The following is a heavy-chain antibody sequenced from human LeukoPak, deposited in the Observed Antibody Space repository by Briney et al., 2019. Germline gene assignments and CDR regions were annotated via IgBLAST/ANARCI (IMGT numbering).Heavy chain of an antibody. CDR3: AKDGVYANYYYYYMDV. V-gene: IGHV3-23*01. J-gene: IGHJ6*03. CDR2: ISGSGGST. Sequence: PGGSLRLSCAASGFTFSSYAMSWVRQAPGKGLEWVSAISGSGGSTYYADSVKGRFTISRDNFKNTLYLQMNSLRAEDTAVYYCAKDGVYANYYYYYMDVWGKGTTVTVSS. CDR1: GFTFSSYA. D-gene: IGHD2-8*01.